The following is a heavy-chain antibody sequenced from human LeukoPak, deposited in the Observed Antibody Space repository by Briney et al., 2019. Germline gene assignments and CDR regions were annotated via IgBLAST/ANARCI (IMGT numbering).Heavy chain of an antibody. CDR2: ISSSGSTI. D-gene: IGHD2-15*01. CDR1: GFTFSSYE. Sequence: GGSLRLSCAASGFTFSSYEMNWVRQAPGKGLEWVSYISSSGSTIYYADSVKGRFTISRDNAKSSLYLQMNSLRAEDTAVYYCARGSRLGGLDYWGQGTLVTVSS. J-gene: IGHJ4*02. CDR3: ARGSRLGGLDY. V-gene: IGHV3-48*03.